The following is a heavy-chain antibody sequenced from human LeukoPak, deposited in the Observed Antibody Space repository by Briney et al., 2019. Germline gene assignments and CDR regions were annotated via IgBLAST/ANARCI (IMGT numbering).Heavy chain of an antibody. CDR1: GGTFSTYA. CDR2: IIPIFGTA. J-gene: IGHJ6*03. Sequence: GASVKVSCKASGGTFSTYAISWVRQAPGQGLEWMGGIIPIFGTANYAQKFQGRVTITADKSTSTAYMELSSLRSEDTAVYYCARGVLDPGYCSGGSCYSISTRYYYYYMDVWDKGTTVTVSS. CDR3: ARGVLDPGYCSGGSCYSISTRYYYYYMDV. D-gene: IGHD2-15*01. V-gene: IGHV1-69*06.